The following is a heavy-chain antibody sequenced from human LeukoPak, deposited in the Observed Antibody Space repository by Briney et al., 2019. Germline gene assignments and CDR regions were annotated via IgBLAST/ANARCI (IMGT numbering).Heavy chain of an antibody. CDR2: IIPNLGIA. CDR1: GGTFSSYA. V-gene: IGHV1-69*04. Sequence: PSVTVSYKASGGTFSSYAISWVRQAPGQGLEWMGRIIPNLGIANYAQKFQGRVTITADKSTSTGYMELSSLRSEDTAVYYCATQKSIAAAIDYWGQGTLVTVSS. D-gene: IGHD6-13*01. CDR3: ATQKSIAAAIDY. J-gene: IGHJ4*02.